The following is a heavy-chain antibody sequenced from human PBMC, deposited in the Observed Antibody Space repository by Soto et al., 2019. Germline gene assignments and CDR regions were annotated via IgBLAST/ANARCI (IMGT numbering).Heavy chain of an antibody. Sequence: GGSLRLSCAASGFTFSSYSMNWVRQAPGEGLEWVSSISSSSSYIYYADSVKGRFTISRDNAKNSLYLQMNSLRAEDTAVYYCASEYTYYYDSSGPGPDDAFDIWGQGTMVTVSS. D-gene: IGHD3-22*01. CDR3: ASEYTYYYDSSGPGPDDAFDI. CDR1: GFTFSSYS. J-gene: IGHJ3*02. V-gene: IGHV3-21*01. CDR2: ISSSSSYI.